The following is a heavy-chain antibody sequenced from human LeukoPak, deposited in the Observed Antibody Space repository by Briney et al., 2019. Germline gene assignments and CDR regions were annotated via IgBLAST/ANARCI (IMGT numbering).Heavy chain of an antibody. D-gene: IGHD4-23*01. Sequence: VGSLRLSCAASGFTLSSYAMNWVRQAPGKGLEWVSGIGNGVGTSYADSVKGRFTISRDNSKNMLYLQMSGLRADDTAAYYCAKGAGGYIDCWGQGTLVPVFS. J-gene: IGHJ4*02. CDR2: IGNGVGT. CDR3: AKGAGGYIDC. V-gene: IGHV3-23*01. CDR1: GFTLSSYA.